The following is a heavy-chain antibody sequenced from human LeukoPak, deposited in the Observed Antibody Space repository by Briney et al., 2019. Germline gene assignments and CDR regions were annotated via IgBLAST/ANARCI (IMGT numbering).Heavy chain of an antibody. CDR2: IYHSGST. CDR1: GGSISSSNW. CDR3: AKGYTYGTYYFDY. J-gene: IGHJ4*02. Sequence: SGTLSLTCAVSGGSISSSNWWSWVRQPPGKGLEWIGSIYHSGSTYYNPSLKSRVTISVDTSKNQFSLKLSSVTAADTAVYYCAKGYTYGTYYFDYWGQGTLVTASS. D-gene: IGHD5-18*01. V-gene: IGHV4-4*02.